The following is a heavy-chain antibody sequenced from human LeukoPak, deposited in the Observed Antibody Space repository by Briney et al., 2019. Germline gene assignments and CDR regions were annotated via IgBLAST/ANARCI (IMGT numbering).Heavy chain of an antibody. D-gene: IGHD2-2*01. V-gene: IGHV3-30-3*01. CDR1: GFTFSGSA. CDR2: TSSDGSQK. Sequence: GGSLRLSCAASGFTFSGSAMHWVRQTPGKGLEWVAVTSSDGSQKYYTDSVKGRFSISRDSSENTLHLQMNSLRAEDTALYYCARSYSTSWHNFDYWGQGTLVTVSS. CDR3: ARSYSTSWHNFDY. J-gene: IGHJ4*02.